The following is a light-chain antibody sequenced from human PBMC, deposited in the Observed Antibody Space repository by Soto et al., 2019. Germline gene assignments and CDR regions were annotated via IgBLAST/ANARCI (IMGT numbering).Light chain of an antibody. V-gene: IGKV1-27*01. CDR2: AAF. Sequence: DIQMTQSPSSLSASVGDRVTITCRASQVISNFLAWYQQKPGKVPKLLIYAAFTLQSGVPFRFSGSGSGTDFTLTISSLQPEDVATYYCQKYNSAPWTFGQGTKVEIK. J-gene: IGKJ1*01. CDR3: QKYNSAPWT. CDR1: QVISNF.